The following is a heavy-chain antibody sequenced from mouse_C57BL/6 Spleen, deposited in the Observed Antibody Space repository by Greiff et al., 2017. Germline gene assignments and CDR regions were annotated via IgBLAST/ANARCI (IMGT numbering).Heavy chain of an antibody. D-gene: IGHD3-2*02. Sequence: EVLVVESGEGLVKPGGSLKLSCAASGFTFSSYAMSWVRQTPEKRLEWVAYISSGGDYIYYADTVKGRFTISRDNARNTLYLQMSSLKSEDTAMYYCTRDPRAQAPYYYAMDYWGQGTSVTVSS. V-gene: IGHV5-9-1*02. J-gene: IGHJ4*01. CDR3: TRDPRAQAPYYYAMDY. CDR2: ISSGGDYI. CDR1: GFTFSSYA.